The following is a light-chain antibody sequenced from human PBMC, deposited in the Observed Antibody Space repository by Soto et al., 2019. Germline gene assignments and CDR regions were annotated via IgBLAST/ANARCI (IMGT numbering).Light chain of an antibody. V-gene: IGKV3-20*01. J-gene: IGKJ5*01. CDR3: QQYGGSPRIT. CDR2: GAS. Sequence: EIVLTQSPGTLSLSPGERATLSCRASERLSSVYLAWYQQRPGQPPRLLIYGASNRATGIPDRFSGSGSGTDFTIIINRMEPEDVAIYYCQQYGGSPRITFGQGTRLEI. CDR1: ERLSSVY.